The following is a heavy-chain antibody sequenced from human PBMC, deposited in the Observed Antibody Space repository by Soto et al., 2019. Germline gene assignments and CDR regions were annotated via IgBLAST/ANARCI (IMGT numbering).Heavy chain of an antibody. CDR1: GGSISSGGYY. D-gene: IGHD2-2*01. CDR2: IYYSGST. Sequence: QVQLQESGPGLVKPSQTLSLTCTVSGGSISSGGYYWSWIRQHPGKGLEWLGYIYYSGSTYYNPSLKSRVTISVDTSKNQFSLKLSSVTAADTAVYYCARDSRVVVVVPAASVDYYYYGMDVWGQGTTVTVSS. J-gene: IGHJ6*02. V-gene: IGHV4-31*03. CDR3: ARDSRVVVVVPAASVDYYYYGMDV.